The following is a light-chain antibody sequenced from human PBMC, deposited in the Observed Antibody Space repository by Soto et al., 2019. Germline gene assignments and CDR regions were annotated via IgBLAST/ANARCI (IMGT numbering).Light chain of an antibody. J-gene: IGKJ1*01. Sequence: DIQMTQSPSTLSASVGDRVTITCRASQSISSWLAWYQQKPGKAPKLLIYKASSLEGGVPSRFSGSGSGTEFTLNISSLQPDDFATYYCQQYNSYPGTFGQGTKVEIK. CDR3: QQYNSYPGT. V-gene: IGKV1-5*03. CDR2: KAS. CDR1: QSISSW.